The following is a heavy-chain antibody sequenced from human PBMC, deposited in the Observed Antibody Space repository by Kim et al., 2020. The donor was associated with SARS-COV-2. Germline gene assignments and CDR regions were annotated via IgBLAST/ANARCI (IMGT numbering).Heavy chain of an antibody. CDR3: ARGGVDPLDH. J-gene: IGHJ5*02. D-gene: IGHD3-10*01. CDR1: GFMFTSKF. Sequence: ASVKVSCKTSGFMFTSKFIHWLRQAPGQGPQWMGLINPNGGDTAYAQEFKGRISLTRDTSTTTAYMALSSLRPEDTAVYYCARGGVDPLDHWGQGTRVTVSS. CDR2: INPNGGDT. V-gene: IGHV1-46*01.